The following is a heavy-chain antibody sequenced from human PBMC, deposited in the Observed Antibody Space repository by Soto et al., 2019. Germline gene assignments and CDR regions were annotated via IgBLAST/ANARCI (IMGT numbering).Heavy chain of an antibody. J-gene: IGHJ4*02. CDR3: AKAPFGVTTAFFDY. CDR2: ISYDGSNK. D-gene: IGHD4-17*01. V-gene: IGHV3-30*18. CDR1: GFTFSDYV. Sequence: GGSLRLSCAASGFTFSDYVMHWVRQAPGKGLEWVAVISYDGSNKYYADSVKGRFTISRDNSKNTLYLQMNSLRAEDTAVYYCAKAPFGVTTAFFDYWGQGTLVTVSS.